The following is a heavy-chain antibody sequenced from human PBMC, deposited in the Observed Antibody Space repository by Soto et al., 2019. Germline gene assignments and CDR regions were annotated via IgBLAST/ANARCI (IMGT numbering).Heavy chain of an antibody. V-gene: IGHV3-72*01. CDR3: VRATYFSDSSGYTRCLDY. D-gene: IGHD3-22*01. J-gene: IGHJ4*02. Sequence: EVQLLESGGGWVQPGGSLRLSCAASGFTLSDHYIDWVRQAPGKGLEWVGRSRDKPQGYSTAYAASVKGRFTTSRDESKNSAYLQMNSLKTEDTAVYYCVRATYFSDSSGYTRCLDYWGQGTLVTVSS. CDR1: GFTLSDHY. CDR2: SRDKPQGYST.